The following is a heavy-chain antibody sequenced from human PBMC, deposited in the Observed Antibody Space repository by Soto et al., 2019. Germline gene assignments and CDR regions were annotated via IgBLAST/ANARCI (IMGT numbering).Heavy chain of an antibody. CDR3: ARGPGDMIKFGGVIVGGFNWFDP. CDR2: INHSGST. V-gene: IGHV4-34*01. J-gene: IGHJ5*02. Sequence: SETLSLTCAVYGGSFSGYYWSWIRQPPGKGLEWIGEINHSGSTNYNPSLKSRVTISVDTSKDQFSLKLSSVTAADTAVYYCARGPGDMIKFGGVIVGGFNWFDPWGQGALVTVSS. CDR1: GGSFSGYY. D-gene: IGHD3-16*02.